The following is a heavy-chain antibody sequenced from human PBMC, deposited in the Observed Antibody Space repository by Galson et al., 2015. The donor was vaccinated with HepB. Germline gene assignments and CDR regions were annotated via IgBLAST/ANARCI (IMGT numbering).Heavy chain of an antibody. CDR1: GFTFSSYW. J-gene: IGHJ4*02. V-gene: IGHV3-7*01. CDR2: IKQDGSEE. Sequence: SLRLSCAASGFTFSSYWMTWVRQAPGKGLEWVASIKQDGSEEHHIDSVKGRFTISRDNAKNSLYLQMNSLRVEDTAVYYCARGRGDARINYFDFWGQGIPVTVSS. CDR3: ARGRGDARINYFDF. D-gene: IGHD3-16*01.